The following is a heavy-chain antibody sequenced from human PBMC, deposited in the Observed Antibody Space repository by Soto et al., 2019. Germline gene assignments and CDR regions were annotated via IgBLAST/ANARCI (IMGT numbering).Heavy chain of an antibody. D-gene: IGHD1-26*01. CDR3: ARDYASRIGGSGNGFDY. V-gene: IGHV4-61*01. Sequence: QVQLQESGPGLVKPSETLSLTCTVSGGSVSSGSYYWSWIRQPPGKGLEWIGYIYYSGSTNYNPSPKSRVTISVDTSKNQFSLKLSSVTAADTAVYYCARDYASRIGGSGNGFDYWGQGTLVTVSS. CDR1: GGSVSSGSYY. CDR2: IYYSGST. J-gene: IGHJ4*02.